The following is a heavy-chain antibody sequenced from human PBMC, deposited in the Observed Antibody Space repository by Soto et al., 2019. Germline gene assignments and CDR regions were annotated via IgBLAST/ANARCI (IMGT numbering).Heavy chain of an antibody. V-gene: IGHV3-48*03. J-gene: IGHJ6*02. D-gene: IGHD3-3*01. Sequence: GGSLRLSCAASGFTFSSYEMNWVRQAPGKGLEWVSYISSSGSTIYYADSVKGRFTISRDNAKNSLYLQMNSLRAEDTAVYYCARGGPGTDVLRFLEWRYYGMDVWGQGTTVTVSS. CDR1: GFTFSSYE. CDR2: ISSSGSTI. CDR3: ARGGPGTDVLRFLEWRYYGMDV.